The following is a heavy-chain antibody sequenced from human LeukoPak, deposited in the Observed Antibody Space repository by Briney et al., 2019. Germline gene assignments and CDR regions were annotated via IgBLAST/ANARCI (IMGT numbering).Heavy chain of an antibody. Sequence: GGSLRLSCAASGFTFNNYIMTWVRQAPGRGLEWVSYISSGSGSMYYADSVKGRFTISRDNAKNSLYLQMNSLRAEDTAVYYCARDVRGSGSYPTYYYTGMDVWGQGTTVTVSS. D-gene: IGHD3-10*01. CDR1: GFTFNNYI. CDR2: ISSGSGSM. CDR3: ARDVRGSGSYPTYYYTGMDV. J-gene: IGHJ6*02. V-gene: IGHV3-48*04.